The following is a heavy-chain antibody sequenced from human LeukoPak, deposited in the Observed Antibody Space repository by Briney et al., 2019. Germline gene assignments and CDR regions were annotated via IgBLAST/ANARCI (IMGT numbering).Heavy chain of an antibody. D-gene: IGHD3-22*01. CDR1: AGSISGNY. Sequence: SQSLSLTCPVAAGSISGNYCGCIRQPAGDGLEWVGRISNSGSTNYNPSLKSRVTMSVDTAKNQFSLKLSSVTAADTAVYYCARASRGSFYCFDYWGQGTLVTVSS. V-gene: IGHV4-4*07. CDR2: ISNSGST. J-gene: IGHJ4*02. CDR3: ARASRGSFYCFDY.